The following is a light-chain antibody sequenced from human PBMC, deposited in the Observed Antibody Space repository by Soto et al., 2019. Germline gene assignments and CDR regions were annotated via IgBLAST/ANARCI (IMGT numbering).Light chain of an antibody. CDR1: QGISNY. CDR3: QKYNSAPHT. CDR2: AAS. Sequence: DIQMTQSPSSLSASVGDRATITCRASQGISNYLAWYQQKPGKVPKLLIYAASTLQSGVPARFSGSGSGTDFTLTISSLQHEDVATYYCQKYNSAPHTFGQGTKLEIK. V-gene: IGKV1-27*01. J-gene: IGKJ2*01.